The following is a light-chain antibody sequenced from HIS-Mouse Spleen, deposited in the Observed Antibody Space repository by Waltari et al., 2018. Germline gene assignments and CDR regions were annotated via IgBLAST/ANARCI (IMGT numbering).Light chain of an antibody. Sequence: DIVMTQSPASLAVSLGERATINCKSSQSALSSSNNKNYLAWYQQKPGQPPKLLIYWASTRESGVPDRFSGSGSGTDFTLTISSLQAEDVAVYYCQQYYSTPYTFGQGTKLEIK. CDR2: WAS. CDR3: QQYYSTPYT. V-gene: IGKV4-1*01. J-gene: IGKJ2*01. CDR1: QSALSSSNNKNY.